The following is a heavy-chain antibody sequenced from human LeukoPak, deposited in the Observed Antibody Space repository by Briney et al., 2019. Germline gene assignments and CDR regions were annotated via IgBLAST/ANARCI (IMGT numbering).Heavy chain of an antibody. Sequence: GGSLRLSCAASGFTFSSYAMSWVRQAPGKGLEWVSAISGSGGSTYYADSVKGRFTISRDNSKNTLYLQMNSLRAEDTAVYYCARRPDYYGSGSYGDYWGQGTLVTVSS. CDR3: ARRPDYYGSGSYGDY. D-gene: IGHD3-10*01. CDR2: ISGSGGST. CDR1: GFTFSSYA. J-gene: IGHJ4*02. V-gene: IGHV3-23*01.